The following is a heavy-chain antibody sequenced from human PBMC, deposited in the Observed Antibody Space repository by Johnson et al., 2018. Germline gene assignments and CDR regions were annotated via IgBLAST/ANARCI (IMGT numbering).Heavy chain of an antibody. CDR3: SKDSGTNGGSVMDF. CDR1: GFTFSQNW. D-gene: IGHD2-8*01. V-gene: IGHV3-74*03. Sequence: VQLQESGGGLIQPGGSLILSCAASGFTFSQNWMHWVRQAPGKGLVWVSRINGDGSRPTYVDSVKCLFTIARDNTKNTLYLQMNALRGGDTAMYYCSKDSGTNGGSVMDFWGQGTLVNVSS. J-gene: IGHJ4*02. CDR2: INGDGSRP.